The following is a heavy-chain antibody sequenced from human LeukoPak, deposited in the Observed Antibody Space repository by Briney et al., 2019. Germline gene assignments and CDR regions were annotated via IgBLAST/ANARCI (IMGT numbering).Heavy chain of an antibody. J-gene: IGHJ5*02. CDR1: GGSFSGYY. D-gene: IGHD4-17*01. CDR3: AGGGGYGDYVFEGPGLPENWFDP. Sequence: SETLSLTCAVYGGSFSGYYWSWIRQPPGKGLEWIGEINHSGSTNYNPSLKSRVTISVDTSKNQFSLKLSSVTAADTAVYYCAGGGGYGDYVFEGPGLPENWFDPWGQGTLVTVSS. V-gene: IGHV4-34*01. CDR2: INHSGST.